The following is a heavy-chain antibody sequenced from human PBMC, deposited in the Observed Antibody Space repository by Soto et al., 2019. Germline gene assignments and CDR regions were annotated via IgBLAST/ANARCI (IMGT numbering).Heavy chain of an antibody. V-gene: IGHV4-39*07. Sequence: SETLSLTCSVSGGFVSSSSYSWGWIRQSPGKGLEWIGTIYSSGNTYYNPSLLSRVTISVDRSKNEFSLRLSSVTAADTAVYYCARVPDRWGQGTLVTVSS. J-gene: IGHJ5*02. CDR2: IYSSGNT. D-gene: IGHD2-2*01. CDR3: ARVPDR. CDR1: GGFVSSSSYS.